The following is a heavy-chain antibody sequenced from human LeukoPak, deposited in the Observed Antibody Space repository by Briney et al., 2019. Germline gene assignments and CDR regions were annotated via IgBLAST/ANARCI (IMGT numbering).Heavy chain of an antibody. D-gene: IGHD5-12*01. J-gene: IGHJ4*02. CDR1: GGTFSSYA. V-gene: IGHV1-69*01. CDR2: IIPIFGTA. Sequence: SVKVSCKASGGTFSSYAISWVRQAPGQGLEWMGGIIPIFGTANYAQKFHGRVTITADESTSTAYMQRGSLRSEDTAVYYCARENARGYSGYPIDYWGQGTLVTVSS. CDR3: ARENARGYSGYPIDY.